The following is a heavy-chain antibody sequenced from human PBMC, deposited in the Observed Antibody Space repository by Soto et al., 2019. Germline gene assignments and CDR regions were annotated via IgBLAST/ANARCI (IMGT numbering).Heavy chain of an antibody. Sequence: SGPTLVNPTQTLTLTCTFSGFSLSTSGVGVGWIRQPPGKALEWLALIYWDDDKRYSTSLKTRLTISKDTSKNQVVLTMTNMDPVDTATYYCARISGSYRGSAFDIWGQGTMVTVSS. D-gene: IGHD1-26*01. CDR1: GFSLSTSGVG. V-gene: IGHV2-5*02. CDR3: ARISGSYRGSAFDI. J-gene: IGHJ3*02. CDR2: IYWDDDK.